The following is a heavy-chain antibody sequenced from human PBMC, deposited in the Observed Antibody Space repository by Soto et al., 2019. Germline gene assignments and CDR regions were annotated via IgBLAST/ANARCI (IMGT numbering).Heavy chain of an antibody. J-gene: IGHJ4*01. CDR2: LSRGDER. Sequence: QVQLQESGPGLVKPSETLSLTCTVSGAPITTTKWWAWVRLPPGKGLEWIGELSRGDERSSNPSLEDGFTTALDKSNKHFSRKLTSVTAAATAIYYCATQSISYTWGIWGRGTSFTVSS. V-gene: IGHV4-4*02. CDR3: ATQSISYTWGI. CDR1: GAPITTTKW. D-gene: IGHD3-16*01.